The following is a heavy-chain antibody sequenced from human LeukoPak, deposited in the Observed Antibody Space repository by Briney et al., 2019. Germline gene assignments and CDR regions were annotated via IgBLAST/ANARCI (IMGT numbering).Heavy chain of an antibody. CDR1: GGSISNYY. J-gene: IGHJ4*02. V-gene: IGHV4-59*08. D-gene: IGHD3-10*01. Sequence: PSENLSRNCTGSGGSISNYYWSWIRQPPGKGLEWIGYIYYSGSTNYNPSLKSRVTISVDTSKNQFSLKLSSVTAADTAVCYCARHVRLLWFGEPEYFDYWGQGTLVTVSS. CDR2: IYYSGST. CDR3: ARHVRLLWFGEPEYFDY.